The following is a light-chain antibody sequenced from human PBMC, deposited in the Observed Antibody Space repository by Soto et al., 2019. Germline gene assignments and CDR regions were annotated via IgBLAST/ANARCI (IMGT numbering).Light chain of an antibody. V-gene: IGKV1-27*01. CDR2: AAS. CDR1: QGISNY. Sequence: DIQMTQSPSSLSASVGDRVTITCRAIQGISNYLVWYQQKPGKVPKLLIYAASTLQSGVPSRFSGSGSGTDSPLTISSLQPEDVATYYCQKYNSAPSAFGPGNKVDIK. CDR3: QKYNSAPSA. J-gene: IGKJ3*01.